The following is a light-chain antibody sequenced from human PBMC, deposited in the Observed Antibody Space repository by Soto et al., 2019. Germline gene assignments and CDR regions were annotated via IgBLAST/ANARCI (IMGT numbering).Light chain of an antibody. Sequence: QSALTQPASVSGSPGQSITISCTGTSSDVGSYNLVSWYQQHPGKAPKLMIYEDSKRPSGVSNRFSGFKSGNTASLTISGLQAEDEADYYCRSFAGSSTFVVFGGGTKLTVL. CDR1: SSDVGSYNL. CDR3: RSFAGSSTFVV. J-gene: IGLJ2*01. CDR2: EDS. V-gene: IGLV2-23*02.